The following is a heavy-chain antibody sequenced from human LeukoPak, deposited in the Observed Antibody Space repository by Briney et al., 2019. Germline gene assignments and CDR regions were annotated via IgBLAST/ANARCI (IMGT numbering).Heavy chain of an antibody. J-gene: IGHJ5*02. CDR3: ARGSVTMVRGVIMRGNWFDP. V-gene: IGHV1-8*01. CDR1: GDTFTSHD. CDR2: MNPHSGNT. D-gene: IGHD3-10*01. Sequence: GASVKVSCKASGDTFTSHDFNWVRQATGQGLEWMGWMNPHSGNTGYAQKFLGSVTMTRNTSISTAYMGLSSLRTEDTAVYFCARGSVTMVRGVIMRGNWFDPWGQGTLVTVSS.